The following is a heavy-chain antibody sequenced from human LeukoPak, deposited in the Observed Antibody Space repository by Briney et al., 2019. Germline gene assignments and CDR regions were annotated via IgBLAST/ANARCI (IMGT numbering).Heavy chain of an antibody. V-gene: IGHV3-33*01. CDR1: GFSFSSYG. D-gene: IGHD2-8*01. CDR2: IWYDGSHK. CDR3: ARDPWHNGVYYYGMDV. J-gene: IGHJ6*02. Sequence: PGGSLRLSCAASGFSFSSYGIHWVRQAPGKGLEWVAVIWYDGSHKYYADSVKGRFTISRDNSKNTVYLQMNSLRAEETAVYYCARDPWHNGVYYYGMDVWGQGTTVTVSS.